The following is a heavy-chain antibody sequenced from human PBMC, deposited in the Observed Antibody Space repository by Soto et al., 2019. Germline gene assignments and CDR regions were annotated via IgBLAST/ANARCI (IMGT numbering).Heavy chain of an antibody. D-gene: IGHD6-25*01. V-gene: IGHV4-30-4*01. Sequence: QVELQESGPGLLKPSQTLSLTCSVSGGSLSSGFYYWSWIRQPPGKGLEWIGYFYHTGSTYYNPSRKGRLTISKDMTKNQFSLTLMSVTAADTAVYYCARAAATTAAGYYYYGLDVWVQGTTITVSS. CDR3: ARAAATTAAGYYYYGLDV. J-gene: IGHJ6*02. CDR1: GGSLSSGFYY. CDR2: FYHTGST.